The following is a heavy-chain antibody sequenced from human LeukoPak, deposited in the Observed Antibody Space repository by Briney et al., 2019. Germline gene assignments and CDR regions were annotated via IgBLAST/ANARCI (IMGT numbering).Heavy chain of an antibody. CDR3: ARTVITAAAFDL. J-gene: IGHJ4*02. V-gene: IGHV4-31*03. D-gene: IGHD6-13*01. CDR1: GGSISNGGDY. CDR2: IHNSGGT. Sequence: PPQTLSLTCSVSGGSISNGGDYWSWIRQNPGRGLEWIGNIHNSGGTYYNPSLKSRVSISVDTSKNHFSLKLSSVTAADTAVYYCARTVITAAAFDLWGQGTLVTVSS.